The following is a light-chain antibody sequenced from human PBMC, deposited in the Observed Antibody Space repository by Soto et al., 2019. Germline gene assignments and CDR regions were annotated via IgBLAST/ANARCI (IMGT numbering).Light chain of an antibody. CDR3: QQYNKWPLT. Sequence: EIVMTQSPATLSVSPGERATLSCRASQSVYSTLAWYQQNPGQAPSLLIYHASTRATGIPARFSGSGSGTEFTLTISSLQSEDFAVYYCQQYNKWPLTFGGGTKLEIK. V-gene: IGKV3-15*01. J-gene: IGKJ4*01. CDR1: QSVYST. CDR2: HAS.